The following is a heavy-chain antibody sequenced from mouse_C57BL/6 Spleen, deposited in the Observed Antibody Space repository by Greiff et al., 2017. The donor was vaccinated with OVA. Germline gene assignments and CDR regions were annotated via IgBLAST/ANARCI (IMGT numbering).Heavy chain of an antibody. CDR3: ARGLTGHAMDY. CDR2: IYPGDGDT. Sequence: VKLQESGAELVKPGASVKISCKASGYAFSSYWMNWVKQRPGKGLEWIGQIYPGDGDTNYNGKFKGKATLTADKSSSTAYMQLSSLTSEDSAVYFCARGLTGHAMDYWGQGTSVTVSS. D-gene: IGHD4-1*01. J-gene: IGHJ4*01. V-gene: IGHV1-80*01. CDR1: GYAFSSYW.